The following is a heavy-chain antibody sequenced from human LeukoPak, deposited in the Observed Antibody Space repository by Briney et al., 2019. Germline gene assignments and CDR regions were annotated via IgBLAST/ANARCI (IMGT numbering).Heavy chain of an antibody. J-gene: IGHJ4*02. Sequence: GGSLRLSCAASGFTFSSYAMHWVRQAPGKGLEWVAVISYDGSNKYYADSVKGRFTISRGNSKNTLYLQMNSLRAEDTAVNYCARDRYSSGWLDFDYWGQGTLVTVSS. D-gene: IGHD6-19*01. CDR3: ARDRYSSGWLDFDY. V-gene: IGHV3-30*04. CDR1: GFTFSSYA. CDR2: ISYDGSNK.